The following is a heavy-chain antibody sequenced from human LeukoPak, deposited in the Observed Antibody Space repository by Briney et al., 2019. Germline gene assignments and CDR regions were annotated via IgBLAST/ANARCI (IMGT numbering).Heavy chain of an antibody. J-gene: IGHJ4*02. D-gene: IGHD1-1*01. CDR3: ARGRTGTTKGTLFDY. CDR1: GGSISSYY. Sequence: SETLSLTCTVSGGSISSYYWSWIRQPPGKGLEWVGYIYYSGSTNYNPSLKSRVTISVDTSKNQFSLKLSSVTAADTAVYYCARGRTGTTKGTLFDYWGQGTLVTVSS. CDR2: IYYSGST. V-gene: IGHV4-59*01.